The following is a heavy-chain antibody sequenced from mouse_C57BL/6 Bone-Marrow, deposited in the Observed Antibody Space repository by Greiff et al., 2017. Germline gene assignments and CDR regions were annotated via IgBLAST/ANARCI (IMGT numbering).Heavy chain of an antibody. Sequence: DVQLQESGPGLVKPSQSLSLTCSVTGYSITSGYYWNWIRQFPGNKLEWMGYISYDGSNNYNPSLKNRISITRDTSKNQFFLKLNSVTTEDTATYYCARECFYFDYWGQGTTLTVSS. V-gene: IGHV3-6*01. CDR2: ISYDGSN. J-gene: IGHJ2*01. CDR3: ARECFYFDY. CDR1: GYSITSGYY.